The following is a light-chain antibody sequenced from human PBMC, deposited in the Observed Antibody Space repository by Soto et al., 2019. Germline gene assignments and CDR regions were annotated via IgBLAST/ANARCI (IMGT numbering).Light chain of an antibody. CDR3: QQGTALMYT. CDR2: VAS. J-gene: IGKJ2*01. V-gene: IGKV1D-12*01. CDR1: QDIRTY. Sequence: DIQVTQSPSSLSASVGDRVTITCRASQDIRTYLAWYQQKPGKAPKLLIFVASTLQSGVPPRFIGSGSGTDFTLTISNLQPEDFATYYCQQGTALMYTFGQGTKLEIK.